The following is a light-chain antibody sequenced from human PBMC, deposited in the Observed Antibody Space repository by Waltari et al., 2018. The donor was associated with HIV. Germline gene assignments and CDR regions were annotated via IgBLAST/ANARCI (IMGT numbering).Light chain of an antibody. CDR3: QVWDSSRGLSFV. Sequence: SYLLIQPPSVSVAPGQTATITCGGNNIESKSVHWYQQKPGQAPVMVVSDDHDRPTGIPERVSGSNSGNTATLTISRVEAGDEADYYCQVWDSSRGLSFVFGSGTKVTVL. CDR2: DDH. V-gene: IGLV3-21*02. CDR1: NIESKS. J-gene: IGLJ1*01.